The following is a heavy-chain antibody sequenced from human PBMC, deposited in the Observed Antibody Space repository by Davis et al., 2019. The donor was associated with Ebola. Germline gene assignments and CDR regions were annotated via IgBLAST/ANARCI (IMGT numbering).Heavy chain of an antibody. CDR1: GFTSSSYT. J-gene: IGHJ4*02. D-gene: IGHD5-18*01. V-gene: IGHV3-21*06. CDR2: ITKMDNKE. CDR3: ARGRGDGYYYYFDY. Sequence: GESLKISCAVSGFTSSSYTMNWVRQAPGKGLEWVSSITKMDNKEYYADSVRGRFSISRDSSKNSVSLQMNSLRADDTGVYFCARGRGDGYYYYFDYWGQGVLVTVSS.